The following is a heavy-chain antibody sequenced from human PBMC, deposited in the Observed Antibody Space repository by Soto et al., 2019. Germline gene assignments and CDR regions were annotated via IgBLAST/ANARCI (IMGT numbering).Heavy chain of an antibody. Sequence: EVQLVESGGGLVQPGGSLRLSGAASGFTFSSYWMSWVRQAPGKGLEWVANIQQDGSERYYVDSVKGRFTITSDNAKNSLYLQKNSLRAEDTAVYYCAGGGCSTRFMDYWGQGTLVTGSS. CDR1: GFTFSSYW. V-gene: IGHV3-7*03. CDR2: IQQDGSER. J-gene: IGHJ4*02. D-gene: IGHD2-2*01. CDR3: AGGGCSTRFMDY.